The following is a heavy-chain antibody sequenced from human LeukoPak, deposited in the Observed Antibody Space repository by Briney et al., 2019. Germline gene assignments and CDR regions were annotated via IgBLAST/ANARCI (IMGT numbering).Heavy chain of an antibody. D-gene: IGHD4-17*01. Sequence: SETPSLTCTVSGGSISSGSYYWSWIRQPAGKGLEWIGRIYTSGSTNYNPSLKSRVTISVDTSKNQFSLKLSSVTAADTAVYYCARGLYGDYGDYWGQGTLFTVSS. V-gene: IGHV4-61*02. CDR2: IYTSGST. CDR1: GGSISSGSYY. CDR3: ARGLYGDYGDY. J-gene: IGHJ4*02.